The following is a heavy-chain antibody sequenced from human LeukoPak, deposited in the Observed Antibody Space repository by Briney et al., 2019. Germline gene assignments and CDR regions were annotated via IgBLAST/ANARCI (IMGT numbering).Heavy chain of an antibody. V-gene: IGHV4-34*01. CDR3: ARGLRVPAAHYYYGMDV. CDR1: GGSFSGYY. J-gene: IGHJ6*02. D-gene: IGHD2-2*01. Sequence: PSETLSLTCAVYGGSFSGYYWSWIRQPPGKGLEWIGEINHSGSTNYNPSLKSRVTISVDTSKNQFSLKLSSVTAADTAVYYCARGLRVPAAHYYYGMDVWGQETTVTVSS. CDR2: INHSGST.